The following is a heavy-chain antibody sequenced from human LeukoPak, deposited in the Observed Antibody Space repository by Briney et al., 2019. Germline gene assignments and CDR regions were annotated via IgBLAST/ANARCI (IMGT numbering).Heavy chain of an antibody. J-gene: IGHJ5*02. CDR1: GFTFSSYA. V-gene: IGHV3-23*01. CDR3: AKEHVVVPAATSDWSDP. Sequence: LTGGSLRLSCAASGFTFSSYAMSWVRQAPGKGLEWVSAISGSGGSTYYADSVKGRFTISRDNSKNTLYLQMNSLRAEDTAVYYCAKEHVVVPAATSDWSDPWGQGTLVTVSS. D-gene: IGHD2-2*01. CDR2: ISGSGGST.